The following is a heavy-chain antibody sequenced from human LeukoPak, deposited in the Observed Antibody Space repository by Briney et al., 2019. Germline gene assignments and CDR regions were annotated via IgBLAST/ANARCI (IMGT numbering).Heavy chain of an antibody. CDR2: IYYSGST. J-gene: IGHJ3*02. V-gene: IGHV4-59*01. Sequence: PSETLSLTCTVSGGSISSYYWSWLRQPPGKGLEWIGYIYYSGSTNYNPSLKSRVTISVDTSKNQFSLKLSSVTAADTAVYYCAGDSGYETLAFDIWGQGTMVTVSS. D-gene: IGHD5-12*01. CDR1: GGSISSYY. CDR3: AGDSGYETLAFDI.